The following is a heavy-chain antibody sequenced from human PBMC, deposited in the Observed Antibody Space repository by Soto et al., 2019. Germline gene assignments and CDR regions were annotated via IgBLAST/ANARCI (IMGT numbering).Heavy chain of an antibody. D-gene: IGHD2-21*02. V-gene: IGHV4-4*02. CDR3: ARGHQVTTDYFSYYALDV. CDR2: IFHSGRT. CDR1: GGSVSSSYY. Sequence: SETLSLTCAVSGGSVSSSYYWSWVRQPPGKGLEWIGEIFHSGRTNYNPSLKSRVTMSVDESNNLFSLKVTSMTAADTAIYYCARGHQVTTDYFSYYALDVWGQGTTVTVSS. J-gene: IGHJ6*02.